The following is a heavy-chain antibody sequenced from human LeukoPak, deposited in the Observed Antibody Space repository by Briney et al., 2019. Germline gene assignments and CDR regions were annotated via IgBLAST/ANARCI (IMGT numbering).Heavy chain of an antibody. CDR2: ISSSSSYT. D-gene: IGHD3-10*01. Sequence: GGSLRLSCAASEFTFSDYTINWVRQAPGKGLEWVSVISSSSSYTYYADSVKGRFTISRDNAKDLLYLQMNSLRVEDTAVYYCVRERYHGSGAPQYDFWGQGTLVTVFS. J-gene: IGHJ4*02. V-gene: IGHV3-21*06. CDR3: VRERYHGSGAPQYDF. CDR1: EFTFSDYT.